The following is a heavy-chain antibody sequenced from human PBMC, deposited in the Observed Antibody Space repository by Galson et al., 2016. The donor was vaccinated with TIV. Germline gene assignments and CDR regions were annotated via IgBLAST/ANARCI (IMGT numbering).Heavy chain of an antibody. CDR2: IFPADSDT. D-gene: IGHD3-22*01. V-gene: IGHV5-51*01. Sequence: SGAEVKKPGESLKISCKGSGYSFPNYWIGWVRQMPGKGLEWMGVIFPADSDTRYSPSFQGQVTISADKSINPAYLQWSSLKASDTAMYYCARADYDNSGFWGQGTLVTVSS. CDR3: ARADYDNSGF. J-gene: IGHJ4*02. CDR1: GYSFPNYW.